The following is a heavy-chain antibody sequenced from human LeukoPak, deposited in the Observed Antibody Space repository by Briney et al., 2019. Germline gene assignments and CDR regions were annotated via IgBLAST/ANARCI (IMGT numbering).Heavy chain of an antibody. D-gene: IGHD5-24*01. CDR2: INPSGGST. J-gene: IGHJ4*02. Sequence: ASVKVSCKASGYTFTSYYMHWVRQAPGQGLEWMGIINPSGGSTSYAQKFQGRVTMTRDASATTSYLELNSLRSEDTAIYYCAMSVEMPPIPSFDFWGQGTLVTVSS. CDR1: GYTFTSYY. CDR3: AMSVEMPPIPSFDF. V-gene: IGHV1-46*01.